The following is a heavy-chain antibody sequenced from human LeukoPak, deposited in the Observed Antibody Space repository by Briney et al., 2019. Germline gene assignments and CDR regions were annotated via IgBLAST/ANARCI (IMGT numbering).Heavy chain of an antibody. CDR3: ARDRAEGKTWVEFDP. Sequence: GGSLRLSCAASGFIVDSYAMSWVRQAPGKGLAWVSLIYSDGVTQYADSVKGRFTISRDNSKNTLYLQMNSLRDEDTAVYFCARDRAEGKTWVEFDPWGQGTLVTVSS. CDR1: GFIVDSYA. CDR2: IYSDGVT. V-gene: IGHV3-66*02. J-gene: IGHJ5*02.